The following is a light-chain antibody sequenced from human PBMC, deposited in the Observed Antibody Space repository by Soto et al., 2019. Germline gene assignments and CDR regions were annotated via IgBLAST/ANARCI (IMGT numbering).Light chain of an antibody. CDR2: EVS. Sequence: QSALTQPPSASGSPGQSVTISCTGSSSDVGAYNYVSWYQQHPGKAPKFMIYEVSKRPSGVPDRFSGSKSGNTASLTVSGLQAEDEADYYCSSYAGSNKRVVGTGTKLTVL. CDR3: SSYAGSNKRV. J-gene: IGLJ1*01. V-gene: IGLV2-8*01. CDR1: SSDVGAYNY.